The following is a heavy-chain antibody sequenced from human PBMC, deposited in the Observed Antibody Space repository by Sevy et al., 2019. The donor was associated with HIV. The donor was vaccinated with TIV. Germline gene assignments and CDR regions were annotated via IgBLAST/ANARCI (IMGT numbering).Heavy chain of an antibody. D-gene: IGHD5-18*01. V-gene: IGHV1-46*01. CDR3: ARGSSVDTAMVALGAFDI. CDR2: INPSGGST. J-gene: IGHJ3*02. Sequence: ASVKVSCKASGYTFTSYYMHWVRQAPGQGLEWMGIINPSGGSTSYAQKFQGRVTMTRDTSTSTVYMELSSLRSEDTAVDYCARGSSVDTAMVALGAFDIWGQGTMVTVSS. CDR1: GYTFTSYY.